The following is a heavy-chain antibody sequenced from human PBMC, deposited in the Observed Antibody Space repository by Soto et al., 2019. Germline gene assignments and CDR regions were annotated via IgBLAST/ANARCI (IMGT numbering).Heavy chain of an antibody. CDR3: AREPNYYGMDV. V-gene: IGHV6-1*01. J-gene: IGHJ6*02. CDR2: TYYRSKWYN. CDR1: GDIDSRNNAA. Sequence: ILTRTCNIAGDIDSRNNAACNFIKKTPSRGLEWLGRTYYRSKWYNEYAVSVKSRITFNPDTSKNQFSLQLNSVSPEDTAIYYCAREPNYYGMDVWGQGTTVTVS.